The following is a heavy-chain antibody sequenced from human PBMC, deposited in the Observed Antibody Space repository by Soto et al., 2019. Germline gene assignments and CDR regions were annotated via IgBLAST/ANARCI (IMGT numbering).Heavy chain of an antibody. CDR2: ISTSGGST. Sequence: GGSLRLSCAASGFPFSSYAMSWVRQAPGKGLEWVSSISTSGGSTYYADSVKGRFTISRDNSNNTLYLQMNSLRAEDTAVYYCSLSDRYYGMDVWGLGTTVTVSS. CDR1: GFPFSSYA. V-gene: IGHV3-23*01. J-gene: IGHJ6*02. CDR3: SLSDRYYGMDV.